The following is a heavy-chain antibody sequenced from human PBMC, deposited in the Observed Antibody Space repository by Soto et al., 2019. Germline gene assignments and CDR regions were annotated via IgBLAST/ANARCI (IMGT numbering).Heavy chain of an antibody. CDR1: GFTFSSYG. CDR2: IWYDGTGK. Sequence: QVQLVESGGGVVQPGTSLRLSCAASGFTFSSYGMHWVRQAPGKGLEWVAIIWYDGTGKYYADSVKGRFTISRDNSKNTLYLLMNSLRADDTAVYYCARDMKDIKMTGSALGYWGQGTLVTVPS. V-gene: IGHV3-33*01. D-gene: IGHD3-9*01. CDR3: ARDMKDIKMTGSALGY. J-gene: IGHJ4*02.